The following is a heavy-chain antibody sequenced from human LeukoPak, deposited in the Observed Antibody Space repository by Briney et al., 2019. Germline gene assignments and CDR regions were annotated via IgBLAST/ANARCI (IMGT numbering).Heavy chain of an antibody. J-gene: IGHJ4*02. D-gene: IGHD5-24*01. Sequence: ASVKVSCKASGYTFTSYDINWVRQATGQGLEWMGWMNPNSGNTGYAHKFQGRVTMTRNTSISTAYMELSSLRSEDTAVYYCARVGPRDGYNLNYWGQGTLVTVSS. V-gene: IGHV1-8*01. CDR1: GYTFTSYD. CDR3: ARVGPRDGYNLNY. CDR2: MNPNSGNT.